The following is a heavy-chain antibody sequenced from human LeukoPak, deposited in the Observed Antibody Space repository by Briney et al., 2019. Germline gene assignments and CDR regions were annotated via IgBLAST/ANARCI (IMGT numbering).Heavy chain of an antibody. J-gene: IGHJ4*02. CDR3: TRGVGSITYLDY. CDR2: ISAYNGNT. CDR1: GYTFTNYG. D-gene: IGHD1-20*01. Sequence: ASVKVSCKASGYTFTNYGITWVRQAPGQGLEWMGWISAYNGNTNYAPKFQRRVSLTTDTSTNTAYMELGSLRFDDTAVYYCTRGVGSITYLDYWGQGTLVTVSS. V-gene: IGHV1-18*01.